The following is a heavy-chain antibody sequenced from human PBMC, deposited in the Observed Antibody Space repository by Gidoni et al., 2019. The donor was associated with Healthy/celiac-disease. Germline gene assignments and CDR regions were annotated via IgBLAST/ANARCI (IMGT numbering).Heavy chain of an antibody. V-gene: IGHV4-59*01. D-gene: IGHD1-26*01. CDR1: GGSISSYY. Sequence: VHLQESGPGLVKPSETLSLTCTVSGGSISSYYWSWIRHPPGKGLEWIGYIYYSGSTNYNPSLKSRVTISVDTSKNQFSLKLSSVTAADTAVYYCARGEGAPYFDYWGQGTLVTVSS. CDR2: IYYSGST. CDR3: ARGEGAPYFDY. J-gene: IGHJ4*02.